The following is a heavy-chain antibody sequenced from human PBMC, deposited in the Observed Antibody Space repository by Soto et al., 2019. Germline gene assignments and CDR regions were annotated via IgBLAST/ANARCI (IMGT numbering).Heavy chain of an antibody. V-gene: IGHV1-69*01. J-gene: IGHJ4*02. CDR2: IIPIFGTA. Sequence: QVQLVQSGAEVKKPGSSVKVSCKASGGTFSSYAISWVRQAPGQGLEWMGGIIPIFGTANYAQKFQGRVTITADESTSTAYMELSSLRSEDTAVYYCARDRGVSGYVKYSYGTFDYWGQGTLVTVSS. D-gene: IGHD5-18*01. CDR3: ARDRGVSGYVKYSYGTFDY. CDR1: GGTFSSYA.